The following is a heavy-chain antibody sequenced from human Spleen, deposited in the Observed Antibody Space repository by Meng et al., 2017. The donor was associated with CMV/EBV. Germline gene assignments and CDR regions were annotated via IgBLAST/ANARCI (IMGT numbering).Heavy chain of an antibody. CDR2: ISGSGGST. D-gene: IGHD6-13*01. CDR3: AKDLSGSSWSGPIYYYYGMDV. CDR1: GFTFSSYA. J-gene: IGHJ6*02. Sequence: GGSLRLSCAASGFTFSSYAMSWVRQAPGKGLEWVSAISGSGGSTYYADSVTGRFTISRDNSKNTLYLQMNSLRAEATAVYYCAKDLSGSSWSGPIYYYYGMDVWGQGTTVTVSS. V-gene: IGHV3-23*01.